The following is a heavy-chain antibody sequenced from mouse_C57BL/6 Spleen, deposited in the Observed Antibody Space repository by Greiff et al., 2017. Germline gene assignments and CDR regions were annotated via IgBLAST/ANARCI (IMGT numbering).Heavy chain of an antibody. J-gene: IGHJ3*01. Sequence: QVQLQQPGAELVKPGASVKLSCKASGYTFTSYWMHWVKQRPGKGLEGIGQIYPGDGDTNYNGKFKGKATLTADKSSSTAYMQLSSLTSEDSAVYFCARWEGYGNYGFAYWGQGTLVTVSA. CDR2: IYPGDGDT. CDR1: GYTFTSYW. V-gene: IGHV1-80*01. D-gene: IGHD2-1*01. CDR3: ARWEGYGNYGFAY.